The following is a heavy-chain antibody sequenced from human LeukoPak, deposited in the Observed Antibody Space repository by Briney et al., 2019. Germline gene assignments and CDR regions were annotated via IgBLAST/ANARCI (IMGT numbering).Heavy chain of an antibody. CDR2: ISGSGGST. V-gene: IGHV3-23*01. CDR3: AKVATMIVVVIKSPSFDY. J-gene: IGHJ4*02. CDR1: GFTFSSYA. D-gene: IGHD3-22*01. Sequence: PGRSLRLSCAASGFTFSSYAMSWVRQAPGKGLEWVSAISGSGGSTYYADSVKGRFTISRDNSKNTLYLQMNSLRAEDTAVYYCAKVATMIVVVIKSPSFDYWGQGTLVTVSS.